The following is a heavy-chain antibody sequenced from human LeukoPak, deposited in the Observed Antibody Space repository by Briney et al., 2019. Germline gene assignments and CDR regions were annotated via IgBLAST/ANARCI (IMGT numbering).Heavy chain of an antibody. Sequence: SETLSLTCTVSGGSISSYYWSWIRQPPGKGLEWIGYIYYSGSTNYNPSLKSRVTISVDTSKDQFSLKLGSVTPADTAVYYCAREFAVFGWVTSYYYYYMDVWGKGTTVTVSS. J-gene: IGHJ6*03. CDR1: GGSISSYY. D-gene: IGHD2-2*01. CDR2: IYYSGST. CDR3: AREFAVFGWVTSYYYYYMDV. V-gene: IGHV4-59*01.